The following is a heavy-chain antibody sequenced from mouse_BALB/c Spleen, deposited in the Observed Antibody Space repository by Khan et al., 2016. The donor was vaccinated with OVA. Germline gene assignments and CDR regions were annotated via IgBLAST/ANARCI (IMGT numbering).Heavy chain of an antibody. Sequence: QVQLKQSGPGLVAPSQSLSITCTVSGFSLSRYNIHWLRQPPGKGLEWLGMIGGGGGTDYNSTLKSRLNISKDNSKSQVFLKINSLQTDYTAMYSCYRAYYRYDGYCDMDYWGQGTTLTVSS. V-gene: IGHV2-6-4*01. CDR3: YRAYYRYDGYCDMDY. J-gene: IGHJ4*01. D-gene: IGHD2-14*01. CDR1: GFSLSRYN. CDR2: IGGGGGT.